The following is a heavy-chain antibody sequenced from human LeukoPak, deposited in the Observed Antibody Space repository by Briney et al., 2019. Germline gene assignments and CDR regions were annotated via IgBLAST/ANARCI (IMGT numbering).Heavy chain of an antibody. J-gene: IGHJ3*01. CDR1: GYSFTSYC. Sequence: GESLKISCKVSGYSFTSYCIGWVRQMPGKGLEWMGIIYPGDSGPTYSPSFQGQVTISVDKSINTAYLQWSSLQASDTAMYYCGMSGDKVPLQDDVFDVWGQGTMVTVST. D-gene: IGHD1-26*01. CDR3: GMSGDKVPLQDDVFDV. V-gene: IGHV5-51*01. CDR2: IYPGDSGP.